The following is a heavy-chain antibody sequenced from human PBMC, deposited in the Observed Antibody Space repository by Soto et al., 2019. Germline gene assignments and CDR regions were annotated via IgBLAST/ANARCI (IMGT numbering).Heavy chain of an antibody. Sequence: PSETLSLTCTVSGGSISSSSYYWGWIRQPPGKGLERIGSIYYSGSTYYNPSLKSRVTISVDTSKNQFSLKLSSVTAADTAVYYCARHAVAGSKRPSSRGPIDSWGQGTLVTVSS. V-gene: IGHV4-39*01. CDR2: IYYSGST. CDR3: ARHAVAGSKRPSSRGPIDS. D-gene: IGHD6-19*01. J-gene: IGHJ4*02. CDR1: GGSISSSSYY.